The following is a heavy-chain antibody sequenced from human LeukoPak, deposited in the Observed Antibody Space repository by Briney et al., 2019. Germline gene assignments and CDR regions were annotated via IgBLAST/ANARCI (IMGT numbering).Heavy chain of an antibody. Sequence: GGSLRLSCAASGFTFSSYGMHWVRQAPGKGLEWVAFIRYDGSNKYYADSVKGRFTISRDNSKNTLYLQMNSLRAEDTAVYYCAKDMDRIAVAGFVYWGQGTLVTVSS. V-gene: IGHV3-30*02. CDR2: IRYDGSNK. CDR3: AKDMDRIAVAGFVY. D-gene: IGHD6-19*01. CDR1: GFTFSSYG. J-gene: IGHJ4*02.